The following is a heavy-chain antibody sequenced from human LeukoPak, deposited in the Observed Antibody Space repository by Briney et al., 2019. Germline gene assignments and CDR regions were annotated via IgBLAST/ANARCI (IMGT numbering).Heavy chain of an antibody. CDR2: IYTNGSA. CDR1: GGSISSYY. V-gene: IGHV4-4*07. J-gene: IGHJ4*02. D-gene: IGHD6-19*01. CDR3: GRGGGIGVAGYYFDH. Sequence: PSETLSLTCTVSGGSISSYYWSWIRQPPGKGLERIGRIYTNGSANSSHSRNLRITITVYNSKNQYSLTLTAVTAAWSAVLCCGRGGGIGVAGYYFDHWGQGTLVTVSS.